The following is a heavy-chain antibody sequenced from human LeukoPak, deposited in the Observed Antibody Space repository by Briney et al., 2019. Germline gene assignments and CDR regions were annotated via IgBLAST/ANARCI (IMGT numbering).Heavy chain of an antibody. Sequence: SGTLSLTCTVSGGSISNHYWSWIRHPPGKGLEWIGYMYNSGSTNYNPALKSRVTISVDTSKNQFSLKLSSVTAADTAVYFCARDAPYVGHNWFDPWGQGTLVTVSS. CDR2: MYNSGST. CDR1: GGSISNHY. CDR3: ARDAPYVGHNWFDP. J-gene: IGHJ5*02. D-gene: IGHD1-26*01. V-gene: IGHV4-59*11.